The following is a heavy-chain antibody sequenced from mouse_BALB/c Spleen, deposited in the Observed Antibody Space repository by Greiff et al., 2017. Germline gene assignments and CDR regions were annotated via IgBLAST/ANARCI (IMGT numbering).Heavy chain of an antibody. CDR2: IRNKANGYTT. CDR3: ARDNYGLFDY. Sequence: EVKVVESGGGLVQPGGSLRLSCATSGFSFTDYYMSWVRQPLGKALEWLGFIRNKANGYTTEYSASVKGRFTISRDNSQSILYLQMNTLRAEDSATYYCARDNYGLFDYWGQGTTLTVSS. CDR1: GFSFTDYY. D-gene: IGHD1-1*01. V-gene: IGHV7-3*02. J-gene: IGHJ2*01.